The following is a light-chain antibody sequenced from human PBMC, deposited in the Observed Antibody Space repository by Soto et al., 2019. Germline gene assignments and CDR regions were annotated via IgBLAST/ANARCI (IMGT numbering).Light chain of an antibody. CDR2: KAS. CDR3: QQYNAYSPWT. CDR1: RSIMSL. V-gene: IGKV1-5*03. J-gene: IGKJ1*01. Sequence: DIQLTQSPSTLSASVGDRVTITCRASRSIMSLLARYQQKPGKAPKLLIYKASDLDVGVPSRFSGSGSATEFTLTISSLQPDDVATYYCQQYNAYSPWTFGQGTKVDIK.